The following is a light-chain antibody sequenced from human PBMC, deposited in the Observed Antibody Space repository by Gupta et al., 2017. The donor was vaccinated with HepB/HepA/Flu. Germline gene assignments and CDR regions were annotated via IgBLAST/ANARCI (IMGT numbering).Light chain of an antibody. CDR2: AAS. V-gene: IGKV1-39*01. J-gene: IGKJ2*03. CDR1: QRISSY. Sequence: DIQMTQSPSSLSASLGDRVTITCRASQRISSYLNWYQQKPGKAPKLLIYAASRVKSGVPSRFSGSGSGTDFTLTISSRQPEDFANYYCQQRDSTPDSFGQGTKLEIK. CDR3: QQRDSTPDS.